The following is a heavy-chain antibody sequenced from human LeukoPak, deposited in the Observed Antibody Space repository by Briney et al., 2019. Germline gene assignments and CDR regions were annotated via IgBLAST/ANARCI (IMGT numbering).Heavy chain of an antibody. CDR1: GFTVSSNY. V-gene: IGHV3-30*02. J-gene: IGHJ4*02. Sequence: GGSLRLSCAASGFTVSSNYMSWVRQAPGKGLEWVAFIRYDGSNKYYADSVKGRFTISRDNSKNTLYLQMNSLRAEDTAVYYCAGSPRSGWYWFDYWGQGTLVTVSS. CDR3: AGSPRSGWYWFDY. D-gene: IGHD6-19*01. CDR2: IRYDGSNK.